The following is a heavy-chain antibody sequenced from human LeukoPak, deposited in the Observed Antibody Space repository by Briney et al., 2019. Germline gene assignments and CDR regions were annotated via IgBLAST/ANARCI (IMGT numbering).Heavy chain of an antibody. Sequence: SETLSLTCTVAGGSIRSYYWSWIRQPPGKGLEWIGYIYYSGNTYYNPSLKSRVTISVDTSKNQFSLKLSSVTAADTAVYYCARDGNPTDWFDPWGQGTLVTVSS. V-gene: IGHV4-59*01. CDR1: GGSIRSYY. CDR2: IYYSGNT. CDR3: ARDGNPTDWFDP. J-gene: IGHJ5*02. D-gene: IGHD2/OR15-2a*01.